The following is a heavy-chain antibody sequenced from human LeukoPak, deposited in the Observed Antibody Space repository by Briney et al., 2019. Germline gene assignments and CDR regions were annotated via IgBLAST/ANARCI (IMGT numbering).Heavy chain of an antibody. Sequence: SGPTLVKPTQTLTLTCTFSGFSLSTSGVGVGWIRQPPGKALEWLALIYWDDDKRHSPSLKSRLTITKDTSKNQVVLTMTNMDPVDTATYYCAHRHQGTVTTFFDYWGQGTLVTVSS. CDR3: AHRHQGTVTTFFDY. V-gene: IGHV2-5*02. CDR2: IYWDDDK. CDR1: GFSLSTSGVG. D-gene: IGHD4-17*01. J-gene: IGHJ4*02.